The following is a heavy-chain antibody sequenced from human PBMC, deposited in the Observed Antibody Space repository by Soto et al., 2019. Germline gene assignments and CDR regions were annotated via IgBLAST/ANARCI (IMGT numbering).Heavy chain of an antibody. Sequence: SETLSLTCTVSGGSISSSSYYWCWIRQPPGKGLEWIGSIYYSGSTYYTPSLKSRVTISVDTSKNQFSLKLSSVTAADTAVYYCASMQPLYCSSTSCYDYWGQGTLVTVSS. V-gene: IGHV4-39*01. D-gene: IGHD2-2*01. J-gene: IGHJ4*02. CDR3: ASMQPLYCSSTSCYDY. CDR1: GGSISSSSYY. CDR2: IYYSGST.